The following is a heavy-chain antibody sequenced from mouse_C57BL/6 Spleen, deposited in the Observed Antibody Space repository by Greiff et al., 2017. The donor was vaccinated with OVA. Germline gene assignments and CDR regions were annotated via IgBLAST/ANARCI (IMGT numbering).Heavy chain of an antibody. J-gene: IGHJ3*01. CDR1: GFTFSNYW. CDR2: IRLKSDNYAT. D-gene: IGHD2-4*01. CDR3: TGTLGRDYDPSWFAY. Sequence: EVHLVESGGGLVQPGGSMKLSCVASGFTFSNYWMNWVRQSPEKGLEWVAQIRLKSDNYATHYAESVKGRFTISRDDSKSSVYLQMNNLRAEDTVIYYCTGTLGRDYDPSWFAYWGQGTLVTVSA. V-gene: IGHV6-3*01.